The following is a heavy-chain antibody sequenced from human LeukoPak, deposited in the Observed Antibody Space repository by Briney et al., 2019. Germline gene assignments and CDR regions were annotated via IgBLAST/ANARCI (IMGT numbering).Heavy chain of an antibody. J-gene: IGHJ3*02. CDR1: GYSISSGYY. CDR3: ARDRSFDWFPAAFDI. CDR2: IYHSGST. Sequence: PSETLSLTCTVSGYSISSGYYWGCIRQPPGKGLEWIGSIYHSGSTYYNPSLKSRVTISVDTSKNQFSLKLSSVTAADTAVYYCARDRSFDWFPAAFDIWGQGTMVTVSS. V-gene: IGHV4-38-2*02. D-gene: IGHD3-9*01.